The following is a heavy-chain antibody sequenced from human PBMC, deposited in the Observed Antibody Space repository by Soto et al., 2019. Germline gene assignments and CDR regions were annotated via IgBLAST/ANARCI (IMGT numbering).Heavy chain of an antibody. J-gene: IGHJ4*02. V-gene: IGHV4-31*03. CDR2: IYYSGST. Sequence: QVQLQESGPGLVKPSQTLSLTCTVSGGSISSGGYYWSWIRQHPGKGLEWIGYIYYSGSTYYNPSLKGRVTISIDTSKNQFALKLSSVTAPDTAVYSWARGLDSSGYRWGQGTLVTVST. CDR3: ARGLDSSGYR. D-gene: IGHD3-22*01. CDR1: GGSISSGGYY.